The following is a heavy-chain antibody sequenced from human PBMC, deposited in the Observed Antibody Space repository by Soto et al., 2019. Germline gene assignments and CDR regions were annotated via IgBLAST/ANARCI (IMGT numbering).Heavy chain of an antibody. CDR1: GFTFSSYA. D-gene: IGHD3-16*02. CDR3: ARDFDRSYPSEWS. CDR2: ISYDGSKK. Sequence: QVQLVESGGGVVQPGRSLRLSCAASGFTFSSYAMHWVRQAPGKGLKWVAVISYDGSKKYYADSVKGRFTISRDNSKNTLYLQMNSLRAEDTGVYYCARDFDRSYPSEWSWGQGTLVTVSS. J-gene: IGHJ5*02. V-gene: IGHV3-30-3*01.